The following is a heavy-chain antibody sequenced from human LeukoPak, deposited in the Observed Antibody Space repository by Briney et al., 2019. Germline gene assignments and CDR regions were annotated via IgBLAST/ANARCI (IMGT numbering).Heavy chain of an antibody. D-gene: IGHD5-12*01. CDR3: AKAKRGYIRYEFDY. Sequence: GRSLRLSCAASGFTFDDYAMHWVRQAPGKGLEWVSGISWNSGSIGYADSVKGRFTISRDNAKNSLYLQMNSLRAEDTALYYCAKAKRGYIRYEFDYWGQGTLVTVSS. CDR2: ISWNSGSI. CDR1: GFTFDDYA. V-gene: IGHV3-9*01. J-gene: IGHJ4*02.